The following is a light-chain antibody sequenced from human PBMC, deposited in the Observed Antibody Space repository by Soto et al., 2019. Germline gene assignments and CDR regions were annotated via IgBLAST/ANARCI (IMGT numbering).Light chain of an antibody. J-gene: IGLJ1*01. CDR3: SSDVCRVSLYV. CDR2: DVS. CDR1: STDVGGYNY. V-gene: IGLV2-11*01. Sequence: QSALTQPPSVSGSPGQSVTISCTGTSTDVGGYNYVSWYQQHPGKVPKLMLYDVSKRPSGVPDRFSGSKSGNTASLTISGLQAEDVADSYWSSDVCRVSLYVFVTRSMLT.